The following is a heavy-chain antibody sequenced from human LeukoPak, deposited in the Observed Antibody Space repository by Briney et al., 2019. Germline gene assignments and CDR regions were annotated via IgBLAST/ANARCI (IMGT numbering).Heavy chain of an antibody. CDR2: IYYSGST. D-gene: IGHD5-18*01. CDR1: GGSISSGGYY. V-gene: IGHV4-30-4*01. J-gene: IGHJ5*02. Sequence: SETLSHTCTVSGGSISSGGYYWSWIRQPPGKGLEWIGYIYYSGSTYYNPSLKSRVTISVDTSKNQFSLKLSSVTAADTAVYYCARGVWLPWFDPWGQGTLVTVSS. CDR3: ARGVWLPWFDP.